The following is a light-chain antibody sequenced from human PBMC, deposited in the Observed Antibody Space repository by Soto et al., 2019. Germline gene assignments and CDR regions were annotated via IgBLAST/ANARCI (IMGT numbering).Light chain of an antibody. CDR1: QGIGSW. Sequence: DIQMTQSPSSVSASVGESVTMSCRARQGIGSWLAWYQQQPGKAPKLLIFATSSLQGGVPSRFSGSGSGTDFTLTINSLQPEDFATYYCQHNGVFGPGTKVDVK. V-gene: IGKV1-12*01. CDR2: ATS. J-gene: IGKJ3*01. CDR3: QHNGV.